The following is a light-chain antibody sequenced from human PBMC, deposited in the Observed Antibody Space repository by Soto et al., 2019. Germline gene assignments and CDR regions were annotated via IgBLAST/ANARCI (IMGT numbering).Light chain of an antibody. CDR3: AAWDDSLNGYV. CDR1: SSNIGSNT. J-gene: IGLJ1*01. CDR2: TDN. Sequence: VLTQPPSASVTPGQRVTVSCSGSSSNIGSNTVNWYQQLPGTAPKLLIYTDNQRPSGVPDRFSGSKSGTSASLAISGLQSEDEADYYCAAWDDSLNGYVFGTGTKVTVL. V-gene: IGLV1-44*01.